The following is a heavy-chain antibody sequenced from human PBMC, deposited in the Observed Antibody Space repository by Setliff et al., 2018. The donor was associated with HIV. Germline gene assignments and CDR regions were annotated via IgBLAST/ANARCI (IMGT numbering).Heavy chain of an antibody. CDR1: GGSISSHY. CDR2: IYNSVTT. CDR3: ARGGTSSNWFGP. V-gene: IGHV4-59*11. Sequence: SETLSLTCTVSGGSISSHYWSWIRQAPGKGLQWIGFIYNSVTTNYNPSLKSRVTISLDTSKNQFSLKLTSVTAAATAVYYCARGGTSSNWFGPWGQGTLVTVSS. J-gene: IGHJ5*02. D-gene: IGHD2-2*01.